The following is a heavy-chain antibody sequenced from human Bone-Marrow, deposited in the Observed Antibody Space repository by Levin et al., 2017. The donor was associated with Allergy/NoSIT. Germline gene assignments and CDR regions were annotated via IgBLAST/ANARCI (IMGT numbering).Heavy chain of an antibody. CDR1: GFTFNTYS. CDR3: ARGISGYHYFYYFIDL. CDR2: ITSGSSHI. J-gene: IGHJ6*03. V-gene: IGHV3-21*01. D-gene: IGHD3-22*01. Sequence: GGSLRLSCAATGFTFNTYSMNWVRQAPGKGLEWLSSITSGSSHIYYADSVRGRFTISRDNAKNSLYLQMDSLRAEDTAVYYCARGISGYHYFYYFIDLWGKGTTVTV.